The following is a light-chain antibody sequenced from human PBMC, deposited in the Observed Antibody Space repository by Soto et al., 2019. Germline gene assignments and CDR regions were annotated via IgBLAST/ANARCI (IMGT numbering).Light chain of an antibody. CDR1: QSVSSR. Sequence: EIVMTQSPDTLSLSPGERATLSCRASQSVSSRLAWYRQKPGQAPRLLIYDASNRATGIPARFSGSGSGTDFTLTISSLEPEDFAVYYCQQRSNWQGATFGGGTKVDIK. J-gene: IGKJ4*01. CDR2: DAS. CDR3: QQRSNWQGAT. V-gene: IGKV3D-11*02.